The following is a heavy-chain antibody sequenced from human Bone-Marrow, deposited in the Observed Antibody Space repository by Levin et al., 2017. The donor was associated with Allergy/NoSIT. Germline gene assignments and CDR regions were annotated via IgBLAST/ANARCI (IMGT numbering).Heavy chain of an antibody. CDR2: ISASSTTI. D-gene: IGHD6-13*01. CDR1: GFTFSSHS. Sequence: SCAASGFTFSSHSMNWVRQTPGKGLQWVSYISASSTTIYYAQSVEGRFTVSRDNAENSVYLQMNSLRDEDTGFYYCVRDLVAASGVPVWFDPWGQGTLVTVSS. V-gene: IGHV3-48*02. J-gene: IGHJ5*02. CDR3: VRDLVAASGVPVWFDP.